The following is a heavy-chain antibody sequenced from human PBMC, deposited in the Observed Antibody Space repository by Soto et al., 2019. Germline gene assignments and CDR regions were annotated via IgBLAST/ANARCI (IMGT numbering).Heavy chain of an antibody. CDR1: GFTFSSYA. CDR3: AKDWTAVAALFLIDY. CDR2: ISGSGGST. Sequence: EVQLLESGGGLVQPGGSLRLSCAASGFTFSSYAMSWVRQAPGKGLEWVSAISGSGGSTYYADSVKGRFTISSDNSKNTLYLQMNSLRADDTAVYYCAKDWTAVAALFLIDYWGQGTLVTVSS. V-gene: IGHV3-23*01. J-gene: IGHJ4*02. D-gene: IGHD6-19*01.